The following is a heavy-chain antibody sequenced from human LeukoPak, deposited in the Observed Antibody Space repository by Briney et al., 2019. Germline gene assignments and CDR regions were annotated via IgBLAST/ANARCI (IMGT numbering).Heavy chain of an antibody. V-gene: IGHV1-46*01. D-gene: IGHD5-18*01. Sequence: ASVKVSCKASGYTFTGYYMHWVRQAPGQGLEWMGIINPSGGSTSYAQKFQGRVTMTRDTSTSTVYMELSSLRSEDTAVYYCARDTSAMGYPDYWGQGTLVTVSS. CDR2: INPSGGST. J-gene: IGHJ4*02. CDR1: GYTFTGYY. CDR3: ARDTSAMGYPDY.